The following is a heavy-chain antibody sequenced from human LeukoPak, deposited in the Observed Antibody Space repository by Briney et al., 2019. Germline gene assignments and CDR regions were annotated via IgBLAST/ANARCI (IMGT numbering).Heavy chain of an antibody. V-gene: IGHV4-59*01. J-gene: IGHJ6*02. D-gene: IGHD6-19*01. CDR1: GGSISSYY. CDR3: ARDGGIAVAGTDYYYGMDV. CDR2: IYYSGST. Sequence: SEILSLTCTVSGGSISSYYWSWIRQPPGKGLEWIGYIYYSGSTNYNPSLKSRVTISVDTSKNQFSLKLSSVTAADTAVYYCARDGGIAVAGTDYYYGMDVWGQGTTVTVSS.